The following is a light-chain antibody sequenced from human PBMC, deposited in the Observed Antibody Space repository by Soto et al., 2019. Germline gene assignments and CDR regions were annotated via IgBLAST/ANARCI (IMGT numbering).Light chain of an antibody. V-gene: IGKV3-15*01. CDR2: GAS. CDR3: QQYNQWPLT. J-gene: IGKJ4*01. Sequence: EIVMTQSPATLSVSPGERATLSCRASQSLSSNLAWYQQKPGQAPRLLIYGASTRATGIPARFSGSGSGTEFTLTIRSLQSEDFAVYYCQQYNQWPLTFGGGTKVEIQ. CDR1: QSLSSN.